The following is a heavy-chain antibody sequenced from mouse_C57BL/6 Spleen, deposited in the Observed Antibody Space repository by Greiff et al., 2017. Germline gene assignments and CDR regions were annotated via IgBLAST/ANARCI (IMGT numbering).Heavy chain of an antibody. V-gene: IGHV1-69*01. D-gene: IGHD1-1*01. CDR2: IDPSDSYT. CDR1: GYTFTSYW. J-gene: IGHJ1*03. CDR3: ARRYYYGSSSYWYSDV. Sequence: VQLQQPGAELVMPGASVKLSCKASGYTFTSYWMHWVKQRPGQGLEWIGEIDPSDSYTNYNQKFKGKSTLTVDKSSSTAYMQLSSLTSEDSAVYYCARRYYYGSSSYWYSDVWGTGTTVTVSS.